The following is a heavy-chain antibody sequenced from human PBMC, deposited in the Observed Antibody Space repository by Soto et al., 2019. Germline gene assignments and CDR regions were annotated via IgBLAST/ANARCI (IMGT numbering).Heavy chain of an antibody. CDR3: ARVMTYYYDSSGSSDEDY. CDR2: ISYDGSNK. CDR1: GFTFSSYA. D-gene: IGHD3-22*01. V-gene: IGHV3-30-3*01. Sequence: QVQLVESGGGVVQPGRSLRLSCAASGFTFSSYAMHWVRQAPGKGLEWVAVISYDGSNKYYADSVKGRFTISRDNSKNTLYLQMNSLRAEDTAVYYCARVMTYYYDSSGSSDEDYWGQGTLVTVSS. J-gene: IGHJ4*02.